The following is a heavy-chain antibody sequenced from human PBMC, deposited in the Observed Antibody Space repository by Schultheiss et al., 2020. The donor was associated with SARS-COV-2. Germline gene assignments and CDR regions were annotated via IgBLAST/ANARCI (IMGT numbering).Heavy chain of an antibody. CDR3: ASAPRRDYYDSSGYYFGDY. Sequence: GGSLRLSCAASGFTFSSYGMHWVRQAPGKGLEWVAVIWYDGSNKYYTDSVKGRFTISRDNSKNTLYLQMNSLRADDTAVYYCASAPRRDYYDSSGYYFGDYWGQGTLVTVSS. J-gene: IGHJ4*02. V-gene: IGHV3-33*01. CDR2: IWYDGSNK. CDR1: GFTFSSYG. D-gene: IGHD3-22*01.